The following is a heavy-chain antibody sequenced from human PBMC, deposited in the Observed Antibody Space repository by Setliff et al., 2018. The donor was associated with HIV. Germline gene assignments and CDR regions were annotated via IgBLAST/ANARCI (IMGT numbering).Heavy chain of an antibody. CDR3: ARDWTWDYGGYYYYGMDV. V-gene: IGHV4-59*11. CDR1: GVSISSHY. CDR2: IYYSGST. Sequence: SETLSLTCTVSGVSISSHYWTWIRQSPGKGLEWIGYIYYSGSTSYNPSLKSRVTISLDTSKNQFSLRLRSVTSADTAVYYCARDWTWDYGGYYYYGMDVWGQGTTVTVSS. D-gene: IGHD4-17*01. J-gene: IGHJ6*02.